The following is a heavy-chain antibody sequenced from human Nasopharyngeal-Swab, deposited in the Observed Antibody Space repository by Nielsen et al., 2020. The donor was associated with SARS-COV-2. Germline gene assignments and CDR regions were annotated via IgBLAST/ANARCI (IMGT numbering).Heavy chain of an antibody. J-gene: IGHJ4*02. CDR2: ISGGGVGT. Sequence: VRQAPGKGPEWVSTISGGGVGTYYADSVKGRFTISRDNSKNTLYLQMNSLRAEDTAVYYCAKEGSSSSWFTGSFDYWGQGTLVTVSS. V-gene: IGHV3-23*01. CDR3: AKEGSSSSWFTGSFDY. D-gene: IGHD6-13*01.